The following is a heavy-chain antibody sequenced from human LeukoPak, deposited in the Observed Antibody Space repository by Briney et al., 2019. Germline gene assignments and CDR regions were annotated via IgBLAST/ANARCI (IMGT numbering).Heavy chain of an antibody. CDR3: ARDGDSDNIDF. D-gene: IGHD4-17*01. CDR1: GFSFSSYS. J-gene: IGHJ4*02. V-gene: IGHV3-21*01. CDR2: ISSSSSYI. Sequence: GGSLGLSCAASGFSFSSYSVNWVRQAPGKGLEWVSFISSSSSYIYYADSVKGRFTISRDNAKNSLFLQMNSLRAEDTAVYYCARDGDSDNIDFWGEGTLVTVSS.